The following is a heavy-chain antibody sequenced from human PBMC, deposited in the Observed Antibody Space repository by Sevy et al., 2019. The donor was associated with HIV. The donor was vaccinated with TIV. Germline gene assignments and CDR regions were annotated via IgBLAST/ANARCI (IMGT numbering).Heavy chain of an antibody. V-gene: IGHV3-21*01. CDR3: GASGDTHRDMGIRLYYYSGMDV. CDR1: GFSFSSFS. CDR2: IDSSSKYI. D-gene: IGHD3-10*01. J-gene: IGHJ6*02. Sequence: GGSLRLSCAASGFSFSSFSMNWVRQAPGKGLEWVSFIDSSSKYIFYADTVKGRFTISRDDAENSLYLQMNSLRAEDSAVYYCGASGDTHRDMGIRLYYYSGMDVWGQGTTVTVSS.